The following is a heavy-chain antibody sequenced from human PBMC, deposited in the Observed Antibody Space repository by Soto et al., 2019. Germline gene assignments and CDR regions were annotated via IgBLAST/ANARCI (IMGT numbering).Heavy chain of an antibody. D-gene: IGHD1-26*01. Sequence: GGSLRLSCAASGFTFSSYAMSWVRQAPGEGLEWVSAISGSGGSTYYADSVKGRFTISRDNSKNTLYLQMNSLRAEDTAVYYCAKDGGWELHSSDYWGQGTLVTVSS. CDR1: GFTFSSYA. V-gene: IGHV3-23*01. CDR3: AKDGGWELHSSDY. J-gene: IGHJ4*02. CDR2: ISGSGGST.